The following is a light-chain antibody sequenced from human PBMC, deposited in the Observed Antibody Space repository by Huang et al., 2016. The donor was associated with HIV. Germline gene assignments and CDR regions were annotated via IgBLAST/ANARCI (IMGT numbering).Light chain of an antibody. CDR2: DGS. CDR3: QQRSNWPPT. J-gene: IGKJ2*01. V-gene: IGKV3-11*01. Sequence: EIVLTQSPATLSLSPGERATLSCRASQSVSSHLAWYQQKPGQAPRLLIYDGSNRATGIPARLSGSGSGTDFTLTISSLEPEDFAVYYCQQRSNWPPTFGQGTKLEIK. CDR1: QSVSSH.